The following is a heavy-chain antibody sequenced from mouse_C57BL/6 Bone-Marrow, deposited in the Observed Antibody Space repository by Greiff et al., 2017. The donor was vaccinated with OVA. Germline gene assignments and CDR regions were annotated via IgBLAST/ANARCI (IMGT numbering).Heavy chain of an antibody. Sequence: QVQLKQPGAELVKPGASVKLSCKASGYTFTSYWMHWVKQRPGQGLEWIGMIHPNSGSTNYNEKFKSKATLTVDKSYSTAYMQLSSLTSEDSAVXYGASSYYCNFWFAYWCQGTLVIVS. CDR3: ASSYYCNFWFAY. CDR2: IHPNSGST. J-gene: IGHJ3*01. CDR1: GYTFTSYW. V-gene: IGHV1-64*01. D-gene: IGHD2-10*01.